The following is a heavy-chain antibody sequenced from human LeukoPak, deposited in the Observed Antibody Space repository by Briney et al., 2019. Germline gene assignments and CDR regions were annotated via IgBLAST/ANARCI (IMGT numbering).Heavy chain of an antibody. Sequence: SETLSLTCTVSGGSINSYYWNWIRQPPGKGLEWIAYMYYSGSTNYNPSLKSRVTISVDTSKKQFSLRLSSVTAADTAVYYCATATRTTLTSRGVYFGMDVWGQGTTVTVSS. J-gene: IGHJ6*02. CDR1: GGSINSYY. CDR3: ATATRTTLTSRGVYFGMDV. V-gene: IGHV4-59*01. D-gene: IGHD4-17*01. CDR2: MYYSGST.